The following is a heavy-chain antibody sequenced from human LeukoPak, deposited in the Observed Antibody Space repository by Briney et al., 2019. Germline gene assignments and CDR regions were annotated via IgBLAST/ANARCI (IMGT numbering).Heavy chain of an antibody. V-gene: IGHV3-48*02. J-gene: IGHJ4*02. D-gene: IGHD1-26*01. CDR1: GFAFSSFS. CDR2: ISGDSSTI. Sequence: PGGSLRLSCAASGFAFSSFSMNWVRQAPGKGLEWVSYISGDSSTIYYAGSVKGRFTISRDSAKNSLYLQMSSLRDEDTAVYYCARDLHSGAYTFDYWGQGTLVTVSS. CDR3: ARDLHSGAYTFDY.